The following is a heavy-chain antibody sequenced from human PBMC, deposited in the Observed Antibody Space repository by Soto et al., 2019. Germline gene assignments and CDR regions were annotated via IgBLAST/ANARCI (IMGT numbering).Heavy chain of an antibody. D-gene: IGHD2-8*02. CDR1: GGSFSGYY. CDR3: ARDKSTGLFDY. V-gene: IGHV4-34*01. Sequence: QVQLQQWGAGLLKPSETLSLTCAVYGGSFSGYYWTWIRQPPGTGLEWIGDINHSGSTNYNPSLKSRATISVDTSKHPFALKLTSVSAAGTAVYYCARDKSTGLFDYWGQGTLVTVSS. CDR2: INHSGST. J-gene: IGHJ4*02.